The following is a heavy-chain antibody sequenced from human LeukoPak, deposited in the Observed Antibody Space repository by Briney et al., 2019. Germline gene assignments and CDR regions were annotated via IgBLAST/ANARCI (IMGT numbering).Heavy chain of an antibody. CDR1: GFTFSSYA. J-gene: IGHJ4*02. D-gene: IGHD2-2*02. Sequence: GRSLRLSCAASGFTFSSYAMPWVRQAPGKGLEWVAVVSYDGSNKYYADSVKGRFTISRDNSKNTLYLQMNSLRAEDTAVYYCARAYCSSTSCYTDYWGQGTLVTVSS. V-gene: IGHV3-30-3*01. CDR2: VSYDGSNK. CDR3: ARAYCSSTSCYTDY.